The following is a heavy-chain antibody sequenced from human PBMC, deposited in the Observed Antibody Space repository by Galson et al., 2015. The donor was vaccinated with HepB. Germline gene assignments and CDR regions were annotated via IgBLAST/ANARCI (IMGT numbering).Heavy chain of an antibody. Sequence: SCKASGGTFSSYAISWVRQAPGQGLEWMGGIIPIFGTANYAQKFQGRVTITADKSTSTAYMELSSLRSEDTAVYYCARDFSTLRVARGSSWYGEYFQHWGQGTLVTASS. D-gene: IGHD6-13*01. V-gene: IGHV1-69*06. J-gene: IGHJ1*01. CDR2: IIPIFGTA. CDR3: ARDFSTLRVARGSSWYGEYFQH. CDR1: GGTFSSYA.